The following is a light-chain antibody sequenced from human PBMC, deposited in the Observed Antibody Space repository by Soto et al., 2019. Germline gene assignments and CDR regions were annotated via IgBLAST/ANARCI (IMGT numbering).Light chain of an antibody. J-gene: IGLJ2*01. V-gene: IGLV2-23*01. Sequence: SVLTQPASFSLSPEDSITIPSTATSSAVGTYNLVTWYQQHPGRVPKLILYEGNKRPSGVSSRFSASKSGNTASLTISGLQAEDEADYSCCSYAPSRTLLFGGGTKVTVL. CDR2: EGN. CDR3: CSYAPSRTLL. CDR1: SSAVGTYNL.